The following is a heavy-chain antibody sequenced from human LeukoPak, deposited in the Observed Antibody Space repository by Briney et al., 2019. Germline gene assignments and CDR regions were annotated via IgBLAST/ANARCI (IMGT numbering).Heavy chain of an antibody. CDR2: INPNSGGT. CDR3: ARGGITIFGVVIKLEY. J-gene: IGHJ4*02. Sequence: ASVKVSCKASGYTFIGYYMHWVRQAPGQGLEWVGWINPNSGGTNYAQKFQGRVTMTRDTSISTAYMELSRLRSDDTAVYYCARGGITIFGVVIKLEYWGQGTLVTVSS. CDR1: GYTFIGYY. V-gene: IGHV1-2*02. D-gene: IGHD3-3*01.